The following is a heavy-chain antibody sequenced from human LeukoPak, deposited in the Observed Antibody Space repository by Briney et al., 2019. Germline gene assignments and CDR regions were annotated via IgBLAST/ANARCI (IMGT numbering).Heavy chain of an antibody. CDR3: ARLHYYYYYMDV. J-gene: IGHJ6*03. V-gene: IGHV4-61*02. CDR2: IYTTGST. Sequence: SQTLSLTCTVSGGSISGATYYWSWIRQPAGKGLEWIGRIYTTGSTKYNPSLQSRVTISLDTSKSQFSLRLSSVTAADTAVYYCARLHYYYYYMDVWGRGTTVTVSS. CDR1: GGSISGATYY.